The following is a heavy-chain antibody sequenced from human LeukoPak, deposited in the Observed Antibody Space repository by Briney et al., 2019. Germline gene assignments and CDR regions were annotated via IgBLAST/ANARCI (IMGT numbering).Heavy chain of an antibody. V-gene: IGHV1-24*01. CDR2: FAPEDGET. CDR1: GYTLTELS. Sequence: GASVKVSCKVSGYTLTELSMHWVRQAPGKGLEWMGGFAPEDGETIYAQKFQGRVTMTEDTSTDTAYMELSSLRSEDTAVYYCATRSYMVRGVMGAFDIWGQGTMVTVSS. CDR3: ATRSYMVRGVMGAFDI. D-gene: IGHD3-10*01. J-gene: IGHJ3*02.